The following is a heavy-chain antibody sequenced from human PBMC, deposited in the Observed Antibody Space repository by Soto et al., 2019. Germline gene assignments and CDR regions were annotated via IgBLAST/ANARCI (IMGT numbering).Heavy chain of an antibody. J-gene: IGHJ4*02. Sequence: QVQLVESGGGMVQPGRSLRLSCAASGFSFSRYGMHRVRQAPGKGLEWVAVISYDGSNKYYADSVKGRFTISRDNSKNTLYLQMNSLRAEDTAVYYCAKGHDYGDYCDYWCQGTLVTVSS. CDR2: ISYDGSNK. V-gene: IGHV3-30*18. D-gene: IGHD4-17*01. CDR1: GFSFSRYG. CDR3: AKGHDYGDYCDY.